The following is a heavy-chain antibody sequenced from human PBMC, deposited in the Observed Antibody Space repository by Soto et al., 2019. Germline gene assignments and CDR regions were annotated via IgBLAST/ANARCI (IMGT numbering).Heavy chain of an antibody. CDR1: GGSISSGGYY. V-gene: IGHV4-31*03. CDR3: ERETTWYYFDY. D-gene: IGHD1-1*01. J-gene: IGHJ4*02. CDR2: IYYSGST. Sequence: SETLSLTCTVSGGSISSGGYYWSWIRQHPGKGLEWIGYIYYSGSTYYNPSLKSRVTISVDTSKNQFSLKLSSVTVADTAVYYCERETTWYYFDYWGQGTLVTVSS.